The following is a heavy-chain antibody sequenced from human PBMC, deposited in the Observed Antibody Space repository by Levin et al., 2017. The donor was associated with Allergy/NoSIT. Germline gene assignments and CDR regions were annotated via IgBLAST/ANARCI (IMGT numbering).Heavy chain of an antibody. Sequence: GGSLRLSCAASGFTFSDFYMSWILQAPGKGLEWVSYISSTSTYTYYADSVKGRFTISRDNAKNSLYLQMNSLRAEDTAVYYCARVNVAADGTRYFDLWGRGTLVTVSS. J-gene: IGHJ2*01. CDR2: ISSTSTYT. D-gene: IGHD6-13*01. CDR1: GFTFSDFY. CDR3: ARVNVAADGTRYFDL. V-gene: IGHV3-11*05.